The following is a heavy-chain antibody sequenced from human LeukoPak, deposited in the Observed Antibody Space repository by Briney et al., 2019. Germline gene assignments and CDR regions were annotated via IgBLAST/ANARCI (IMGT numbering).Heavy chain of an antibody. CDR3: ARGYSSSHDAFDI. J-gene: IGHJ3*02. V-gene: IGHV3-30*04. Sequence: GGSLRLSCAASGFTFSSYAMHWVRQAPGKGLEWVAVISYDGSNKYYADSVKGRFTISRDKSKNTLYLQMNSLRAEDTAVYYCARGYSSSHDAFDIWGQGTMVTVSS. CDR2: ISYDGSNK. D-gene: IGHD6-13*01. CDR1: GFTFSSYA.